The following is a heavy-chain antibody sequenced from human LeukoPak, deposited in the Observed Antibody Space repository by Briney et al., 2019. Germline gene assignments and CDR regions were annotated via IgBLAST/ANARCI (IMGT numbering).Heavy chain of an antibody. CDR1: GYTFAKFG. CDR2: ISVYNGNT. Sequence: ASVKVCCKASGYTFAKFGITWVRQAPGQGLEWMGWISVYNGNTNYAQNLQGRVTLTTDTSTGTAYMELRSLRSDDTALYYCARTCSSSSCYMVHWGQGTLVTVSS. CDR3: ARTCSSSSCYMVH. J-gene: IGHJ4*02. D-gene: IGHD2-2*02. V-gene: IGHV1-18*01.